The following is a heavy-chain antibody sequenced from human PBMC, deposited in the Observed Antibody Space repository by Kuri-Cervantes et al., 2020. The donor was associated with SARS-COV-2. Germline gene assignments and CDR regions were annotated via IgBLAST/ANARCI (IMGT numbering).Heavy chain of an antibody. D-gene: IGHD6-13*01. J-gene: IGHJ4*02. V-gene: IGHV4-61*05. CDR3: ARVGEYSSSLDY. CDR1: GGSISSSSYY. CDR2: IYYSGST. Sequence: SETLSLTCTVSGGSISSSSYYWGWIRQPPGKGLEWIGYIYYSGSTNYNPSLKSRVTISVDTSKNQFSLKLSSVTAADTAVYYCARVGEYSSSLDYWGQRTLVTVSS.